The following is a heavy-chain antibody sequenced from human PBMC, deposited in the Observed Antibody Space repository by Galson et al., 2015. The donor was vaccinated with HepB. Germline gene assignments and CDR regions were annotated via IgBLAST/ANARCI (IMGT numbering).Heavy chain of an antibody. CDR2: FDPEDGET. CDR3: ATAPYREDYGMDV. Sequence: SVKVSCKVSGYTLTELSMHWVRQAPGKGLEWMGGFDPEDGETIYAQKFQGRVTMTEDTSTDTAYMELSSLRSEDAAVYYCATAPYREDYGMDVWGQGTTVTVSS. CDR1: GYTLTELS. J-gene: IGHJ6*02. D-gene: IGHD1-26*01. V-gene: IGHV1-24*01.